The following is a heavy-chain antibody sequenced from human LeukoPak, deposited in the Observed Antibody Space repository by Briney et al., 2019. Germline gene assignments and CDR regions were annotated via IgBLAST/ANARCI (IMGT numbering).Heavy chain of an antibody. V-gene: IGHV4-39*01. CDR1: GGSISSSSYY. J-gene: IGHJ3*02. Sequence: SETLSLTCTVSGGSISSSSYYWGWIRQPPGKGLERIGSIYYSGSTYYNPSLKSRVTISVDTSKNQFSLKLSSVTAADTAVYYCARRSGDSSGYYLGAFDIWGQGTMVTVSS. CDR2: IYYSGST. CDR3: ARRSGDSSGYYLGAFDI. D-gene: IGHD3-22*01.